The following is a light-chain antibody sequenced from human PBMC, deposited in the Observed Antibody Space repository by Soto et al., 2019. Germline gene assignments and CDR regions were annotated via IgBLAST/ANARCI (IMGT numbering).Light chain of an antibody. CDR2: DVT. V-gene: IGLV2-11*01. J-gene: IGLJ2*01. CDR3: CSYGGGYTPLL. Sequence: QSVLTQPRSVSGSPGQSVTISCTGTSSDVGGYNYVSWYQQHPGQAPKLMIYDVTKRPSGVPDRFSGSKSGNTASLSISGLQAEDEDDYYCCSYGGGYTPLLFGGGTKLTVL. CDR1: SSDVGGYNY.